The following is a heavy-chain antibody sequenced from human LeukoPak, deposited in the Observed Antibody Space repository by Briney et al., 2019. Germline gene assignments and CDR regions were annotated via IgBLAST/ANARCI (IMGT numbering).Heavy chain of an antibody. D-gene: IGHD3-3*01. V-gene: IGHV3-64*01. CDR3: ARGYFWSGYTYQDYFYYMDV. CDR1: GFSFSKFA. Sequence: TGGSLRLSCAASGFSFSKFAMHWVRQAPGRGLESVSGISYNGDGTYYANSVKGRFTISRDNSKKTLYLQVGSLRVEDMGVYCCARGYFWSGYTYQDYFYYMDVWGKGTAVTVSS. CDR2: ISYNGDGT. J-gene: IGHJ6*03.